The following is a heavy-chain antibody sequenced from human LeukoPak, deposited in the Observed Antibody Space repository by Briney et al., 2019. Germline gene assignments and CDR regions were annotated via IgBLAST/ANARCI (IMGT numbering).Heavy chain of an antibody. Sequence: SETLFLTCTVSGGSISSSSYYWGWIRQPPGKGLEWIGSIYYSGSTYYNPSLKSRVTISVDTSKNQFSLKLSSVTAADTAVYYCARHLIRPMTLWSGDWFDPWGQGTLVTVSS. J-gene: IGHJ5*02. D-gene: IGHD3-10*02. CDR1: GGSISSSSYY. CDR2: IYYSGST. CDR3: ARHLIRPMTLWSGDWFDP. V-gene: IGHV4-39*01.